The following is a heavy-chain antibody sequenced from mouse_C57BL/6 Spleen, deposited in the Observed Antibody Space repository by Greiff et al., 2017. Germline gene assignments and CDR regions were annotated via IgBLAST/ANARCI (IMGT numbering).Heavy chain of an antibody. CDR2: IRNKANNHAT. J-gene: IGHJ3*01. Sequence: EVQRVESGGGLVQPGGSMKLSCAASGFTFSDAWMDWVRQSPEKGLEWVAEIRNKANNHATYYAVSVKGRFTISRDDSKSSVYLQMNSVSAEDTGIYYCTRRYDYGGLAYWGQGTLVTVSA. D-gene: IGHD2-4*01. V-gene: IGHV6-6*01. CDR1: GFTFSDAW. CDR3: TRRYDYGGLAY.